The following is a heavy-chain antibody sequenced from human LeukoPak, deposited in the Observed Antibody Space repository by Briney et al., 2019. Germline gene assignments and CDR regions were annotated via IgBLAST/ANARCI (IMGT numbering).Heavy chain of an antibody. Sequence: SETLSLTCTVSGFSISSYYWSWIRQPPGKGLEWIGYIYYSGSTNYNPSLKSRVTISVDTSKNQFSLKLSSVTAADTAVYYCARAWATYYYYMDVWGKGTTVTVSS. CDR1: GFSISSYY. CDR3: ARAWATYYYYMDV. D-gene: IGHD5-12*01. V-gene: IGHV4-59*08. J-gene: IGHJ6*03. CDR2: IYYSGST.